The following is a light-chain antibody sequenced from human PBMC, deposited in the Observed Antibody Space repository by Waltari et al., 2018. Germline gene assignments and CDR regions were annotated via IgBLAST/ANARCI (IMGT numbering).Light chain of an antibody. V-gene: IGKV3-20*01. CDR1: QSLTKRY. CDR3: QQYGSSVLYT. Sequence: ATLSCRASQSLTKRYLAWYQQKPGQAPRLLIYGASSRAAGIPDRFSGSGSGTDFTLTISRLEPEDFAMYYCQQYGSSVLYTFGQGTKLEIK. J-gene: IGKJ2*01. CDR2: GAS.